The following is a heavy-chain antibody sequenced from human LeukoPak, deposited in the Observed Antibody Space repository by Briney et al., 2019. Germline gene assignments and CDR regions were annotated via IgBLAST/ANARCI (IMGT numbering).Heavy chain of an antibody. CDR2: INHSGST. D-gene: IGHD2-2*01. Sequence: SETLSLTCAVYGGSFSGYYWSWIRQPPGKGLEWIGEINHSGSTNYNPSLKSRVTISVDTSKNQFSLKLSSVTAADTAVYYCARGRGKGLSDYWGQGTPVTVSS. J-gene: IGHJ4*02. V-gene: IGHV4-34*01. CDR3: ARGRGKGLSDY. CDR1: GGSFSGYY.